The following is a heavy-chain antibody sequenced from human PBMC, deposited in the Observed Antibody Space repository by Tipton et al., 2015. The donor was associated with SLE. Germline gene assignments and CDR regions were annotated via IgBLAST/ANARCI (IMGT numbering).Heavy chain of an antibody. CDR3: ARGDSSGWYNWYFDL. CDR2: IYYSGST. D-gene: IGHD6-19*01. J-gene: IGHJ2*01. CDR1: GGSISSTYY. Sequence: TLSLTCTVSGGSISSTYYWGWIRQPPGKGLEWIGYIYYSGSTNYNPSLKSRVTISVDTSKNQFSLKLSSVTAADTAVYYCARGDSSGWYNWYFDLWGRGTLVTVSS. V-gene: IGHV4-61*01.